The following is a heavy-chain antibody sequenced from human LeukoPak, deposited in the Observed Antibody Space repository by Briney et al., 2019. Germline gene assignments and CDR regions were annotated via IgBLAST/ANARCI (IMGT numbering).Heavy chain of an antibody. V-gene: IGHV3-23*01. CDR1: GFTFSSYA. CDR3: AKIPDVSDY. Sequence: GGSLRLSCAVSGFTFSSYAMIWARQAPGRGLVWVSSIGASGDSIYYTDSVKGRFTISRDNSKNTLYLQMSSLGVEDTAVYYCAKIPDVSDYWGQGTLVTVSS. CDR2: IGASGDSI. J-gene: IGHJ4*02.